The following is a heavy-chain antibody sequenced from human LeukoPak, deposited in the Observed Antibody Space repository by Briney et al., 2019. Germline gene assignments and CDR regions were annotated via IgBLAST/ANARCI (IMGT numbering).Heavy chain of an antibody. J-gene: IGHJ4*02. CDR3: ARQYYYDSSGYFDY. Sequence: PSETLSLTCTVSGGSISRYYWSWIRQPPGKGLEWIGYNYYSGSANYNPSLKSRVTISVDTSKNQFSLKLSSVTAADTAVYYCARQYYYDSSGYFDYWGQGTLVTVSS. CDR1: GGSISRYY. CDR2: NYYSGSA. V-gene: IGHV4-59*08. D-gene: IGHD3-22*01.